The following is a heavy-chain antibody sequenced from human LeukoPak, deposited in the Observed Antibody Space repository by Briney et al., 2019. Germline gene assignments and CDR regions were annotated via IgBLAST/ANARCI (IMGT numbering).Heavy chain of an antibody. CDR2: ISYDGSNK. Sequence: GGSRRLSCAASGFTFNSFGMHWVRQAPGKGLEWVAVISYDGSNKYSADSVKGRFTISRDNSKNTMYLQMNSLRPEDTAVYYCAKDHGFHYGAYFDYWGQGTLVTVSS. CDR3: AKDHGFHYGAYFDY. CDR1: GFTFNSFG. V-gene: IGHV3-30*18. J-gene: IGHJ4*02. D-gene: IGHD4-17*01.